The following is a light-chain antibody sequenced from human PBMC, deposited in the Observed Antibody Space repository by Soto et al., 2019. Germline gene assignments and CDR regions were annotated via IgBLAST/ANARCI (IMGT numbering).Light chain of an antibody. V-gene: IGKV1-16*01. J-gene: IGKJ1*01. CDR1: QDIGSS. CDR2: AAS. Sequence: DIQMTQSPSSLSVSVGDRVTITCRASQDIGSSLGWFQQKPGKAPKSLIYAASTLQVGVPSRFSSSGSGTDFILTISSLQPEDFATYYCQQYNSYPRKFGQGTKFEIK. CDR3: QQYNSYPRK.